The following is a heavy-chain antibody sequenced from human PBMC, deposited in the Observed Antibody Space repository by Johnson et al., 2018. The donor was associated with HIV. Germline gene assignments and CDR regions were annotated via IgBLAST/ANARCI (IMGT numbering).Heavy chain of an antibody. V-gene: IGHV3-30*14. D-gene: IGHD6-19*01. CDR3: ARKQWLEIPSDAFDV. CDR2: ISYDGGNK. Sequence: MQLVESGGGVVQPGRSLRLSCAASGFTFSSYAMHWVRQAPGKGLEWVAVISYDGGNKYYADSVKGRFTISRDNSKNTLYLQMGSLRAEDMAVYYCARKQWLEIPSDAFDVWGQGTMVSVSS. J-gene: IGHJ3*01. CDR1: GFTFSSYA.